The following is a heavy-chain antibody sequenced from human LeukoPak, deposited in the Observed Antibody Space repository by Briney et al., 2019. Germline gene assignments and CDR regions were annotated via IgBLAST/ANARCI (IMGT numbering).Heavy chain of an antibody. V-gene: IGHV4-31*03. J-gene: IGHJ4*02. CDR3: ARDSSGGSSVDY. CDR2: IYYSGST. Sequence: PSETLSLTCTVSGGSISSGGYYWSWIRQHPGKGLGWIGYIYYSGSTYYNPSLKSRVPISVDTSKNQFSLKLSSVTAADTAVYYCARDSSGGSSVDYWGQGTLVTVSS. D-gene: IGHD6-6*01. CDR1: GGSISSGGYY.